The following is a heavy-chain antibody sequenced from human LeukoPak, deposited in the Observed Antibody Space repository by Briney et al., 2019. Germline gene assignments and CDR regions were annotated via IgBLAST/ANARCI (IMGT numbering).Heavy chain of an antibody. D-gene: IGHD6-19*01. Sequence: PSETLSLTCTVSGGSISSSSYSWGWIRQPPGKGLEWIGSIYYSGSTYYNPSPKSRVTISVDTSKNQSSLKLSSVTAADTAVYYCARNPGGSSGWPYFDYWGQGTLVTVSS. CDR3: ARNPGGSSGWPYFDY. J-gene: IGHJ4*02. V-gene: IGHV4-39*01. CDR1: GGSISSSSYS. CDR2: IYYSGST.